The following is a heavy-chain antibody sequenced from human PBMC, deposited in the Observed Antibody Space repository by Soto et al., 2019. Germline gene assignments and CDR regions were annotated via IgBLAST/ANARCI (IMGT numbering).Heavy chain of an antibody. CDR1: GDTFSFYS. V-gene: IGHV1-69*04. CDR3: ATSYGSGYRAFDY. J-gene: IGHJ4*02. Sequence: QVQLVQSGAEVKRPGSSVKVSCKASGDTFSFYSINWVRQAPGLGLEWMGRVNPILSMSNYAQRFQGRVTMTADKXTSTAYMELSGLRSEDTAMYYWATSYGSGYRAFDYWGQGALVTVSS. CDR2: VNPILSMS. D-gene: IGHD3-10*01.